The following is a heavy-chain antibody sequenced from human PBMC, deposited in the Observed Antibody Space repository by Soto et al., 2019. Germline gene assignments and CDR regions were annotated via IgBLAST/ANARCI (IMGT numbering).Heavy chain of an antibody. J-gene: IGHJ5*02. V-gene: IGHV1-2*02. Sequence: ASVKVSCRASGYTFTDYFIHWVRQAPGQGFEWMGWINPNSRGTNYAQKFQGRVTMTRDTSNSTAYMELRGLRSDDTAVYYCARVTLKAGNWFDPWGQGTLVTVSS. CDR3: ARVTLKAGNWFDP. CDR1: GYTFTDYF. CDR2: INPNSRGT.